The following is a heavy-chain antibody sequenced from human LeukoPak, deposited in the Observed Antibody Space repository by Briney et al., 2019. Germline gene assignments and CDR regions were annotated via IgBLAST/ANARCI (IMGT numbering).Heavy chain of an antibody. V-gene: IGHV1-8*03. D-gene: IGHD2-2*01. CDR3: ARGAGYCGSTSCSLGY. CDR1: GGTFSSYD. Sequence: ASVKVSCKASGGTFSSYDINWVRQATGQGLEWMGWMNPNSGNTGYAQKSQGRVTITKNTSITTTYMELSSLRSEDTAVYYCARGAGYCGSTSCSLGYWGQGTLVTVSS. J-gene: IGHJ4*02. CDR2: MNPNSGNT.